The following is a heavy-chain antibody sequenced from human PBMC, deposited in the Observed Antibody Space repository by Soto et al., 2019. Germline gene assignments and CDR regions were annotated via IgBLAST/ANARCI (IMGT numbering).Heavy chain of an antibody. CDR1: GFTFSSYA. Sequence: PGGSLRLSCAASGFTFSSYAMHWVRQAPGKGLEWVAVISYDGSNKYYADSVKGRFTISRDNSKNTLYLQMNSLRAEDTAVYYCARDIGGSYYDSSGPYDYWGQGSLVTVSS. D-gene: IGHD3-22*01. CDR2: ISYDGSNK. J-gene: IGHJ4*02. V-gene: IGHV3-30-3*01. CDR3: ARDIGGSYYDSSGPYDY.